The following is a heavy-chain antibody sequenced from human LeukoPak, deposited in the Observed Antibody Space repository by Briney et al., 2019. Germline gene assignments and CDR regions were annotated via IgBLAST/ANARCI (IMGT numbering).Heavy chain of an antibody. V-gene: IGHV4-39*01. J-gene: IGHJ5*02. Sequence: SETLSLTCTVSGGSISSSSYYWGWIRQPPGRGLEWIGSIYYSGSTYYNPSLKSRITISVDTSKNQFSLKLSSVTAADTDVYYCARQGGYSYEERSFDPWGQGTLVTVSS. CDR2: IYYSGST. D-gene: IGHD5-18*01. CDR3: ARQGGYSYEERSFDP. CDR1: GGSISSSSYY.